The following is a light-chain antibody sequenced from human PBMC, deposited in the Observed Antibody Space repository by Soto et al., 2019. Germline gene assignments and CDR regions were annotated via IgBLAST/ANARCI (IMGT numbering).Light chain of an antibody. Sequence: QSVLTQPPSVSAAPGQRVTISCSGSSSNIGSNSVFWYQQLPGTAPKLLIYDNNKRPSGIPVRFSGSKSGTSATLGITGLQTGDEADYYCRTWDSSLSGVVIGGGTKLTVL. V-gene: IGLV1-51*01. CDR3: RTWDSSLSGVV. CDR2: DNN. CDR1: SSNIGSNS. J-gene: IGLJ2*01.